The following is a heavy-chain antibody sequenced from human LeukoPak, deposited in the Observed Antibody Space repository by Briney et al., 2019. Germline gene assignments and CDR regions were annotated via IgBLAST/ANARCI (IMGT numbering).Heavy chain of an antibody. CDR1: GYSFTTYY. V-gene: IGHV1-69*13. D-gene: IGHD3-10*01. Sequence: SVKVSCKASGYSFTTYYIHWVRQAPGQGLEWMGGIIPIFGTANYAQKFQGRVTITADESTSTAYMELSSLRSEDTAVYYCARDGRWDYGSGNWFDPWGQGTLVTVSS. J-gene: IGHJ5*02. CDR3: ARDGRWDYGSGNWFDP. CDR2: IIPIFGTA.